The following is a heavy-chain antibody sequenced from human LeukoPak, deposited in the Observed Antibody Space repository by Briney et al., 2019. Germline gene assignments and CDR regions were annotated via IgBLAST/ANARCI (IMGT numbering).Heavy chain of an antibody. J-gene: IGHJ4*02. CDR1: GGSIRGYY. V-gene: IGHV4-59*06. CDR3: AGSVRFLEWLLHDY. Sequence: PSETLSLTCTVSGGSIRGYYWSWIRQHPGKGLEWIGYIYYSGSTYYNPSLKSRVTISVDTSKNQFSLKLSSVTAADTAVYYCAGSVRFLEWLLHDYWGQGTLVTVSS. CDR2: IYYSGST. D-gene: IGHD3-3*01.